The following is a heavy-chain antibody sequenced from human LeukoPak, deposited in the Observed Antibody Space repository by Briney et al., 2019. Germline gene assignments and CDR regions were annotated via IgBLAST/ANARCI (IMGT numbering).Heavy chain of an antibody. D-gene: IGHD6-19*01. CDR3: ARGGIAVAGTLFDP. CDR1: GGSFSGYY. J-gene: IGHJ5*02. V-gene: IGHV4-34*01. Sequence: PSETLSLTCAVCGGSFSGYYWSWIRQPPGKGLEWIGEINHSGSTNYNPSLKSRVTISVDTSKNQFSLKLSSVTAADTAVYYCARGGIAVAGTLFDPWGQGTLVTVSS. CDR2: INHSGST.